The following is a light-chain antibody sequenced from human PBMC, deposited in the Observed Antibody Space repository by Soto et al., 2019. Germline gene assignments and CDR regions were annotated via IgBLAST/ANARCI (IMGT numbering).Light chain of an antibody. CDR3: SSYAASNNFYFV. J-gene: IGLJ3*02. CDR1: SSDVGGYNY. V-gene: IGLV2-8*01. CDR2: EVT. Sequence: QSALTQPPSASGSPGQSVTISCTGTSSDVGGYNYVSWYQQYPGRAPKLMIYEVTKRPSWVPDRFSGSKSGNTASLTVSGLQAEDEADYYCSSYAASNNFYFVFGGGPKLTVL.